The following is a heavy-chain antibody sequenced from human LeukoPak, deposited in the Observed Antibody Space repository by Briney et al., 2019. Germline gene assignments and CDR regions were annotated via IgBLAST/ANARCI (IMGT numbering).Heavy chain of an antibody. CDR2: FDPEDGET. V-gene: IGHV1-24*01. CDR3: ATLPGEYSSGWYGLGY. CDR1: GYTLTELS. D-gene: IGHD6-19*01. Sequence: ASVKVSCKVSGYTLTELSMRWVRQAPGKGLEWMGGFDPEDGETIYAQKFQGRVTMTEDTSTDTAYMELSSLRSEDTAVYYCATLPGEYSSGWYGLGYWGQGTLVTVSS. J-gene: IGHJ4*02.